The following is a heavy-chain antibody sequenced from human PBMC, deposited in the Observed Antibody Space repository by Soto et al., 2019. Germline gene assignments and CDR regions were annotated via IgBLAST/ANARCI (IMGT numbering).Heavy chain of an antibody. J-gene: IGHJ4*02. D-gene: IGHD6-13*01. Sequence: PGESRKISCKGSGYSFTSYWIGWVRRVPGKGLGLMGSIYPGDSDTRYSPSFQGQVTISADKSISTAYLQCSSLKASDTAMYYCATLSTGYDHGAIAAAGTSSPIDYWGQGTLVTVSS. CDR3: ATLSTGYDHGAIAAAGTSSPIDY. V-gene: IGHV5-51*01. CDR2: IYPGDSDT. CDR1: GYSFTSYW.